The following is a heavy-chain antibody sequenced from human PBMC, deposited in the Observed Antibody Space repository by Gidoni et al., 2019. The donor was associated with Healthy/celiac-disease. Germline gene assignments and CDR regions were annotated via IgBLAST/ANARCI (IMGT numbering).Heavy chain of an antibody. V-gene: IGHV2-70*15. CDR1: GFSLSTSGMC. D-gene: IGHD1-26*01. CDR3: ARIRLGAKGFDY. J-gene: IGHJ4*02. CDR2: IDWDDDK. Sequence: QVTLRESGPALVQPTQTLTLTCTFSGFSLSTSGMCVSWIRQPPGKALEWLASIDWDDDKYYSTSLKTRLTISKDTSKNQVVLTMTNMDPVDTATYYCARIRLGAKGFDYWGQGTLVTVSS.